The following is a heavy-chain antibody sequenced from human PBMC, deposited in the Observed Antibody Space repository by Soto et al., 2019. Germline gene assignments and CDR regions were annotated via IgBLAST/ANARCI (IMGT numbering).Heavy chain of an antibody. CDR3: ARDLLAANY. D-gene: IGHD2-15*01. J-gene: IGHJ4*02. CDR1: GYTFTSSY. Sequence: QVQLVQSGAEVKKPGASVKLSCKASGYTFTSSYVHWVRQAPGQGLEWVAIINPNGGSTNYAQEFQGRVTVTSDTSTSTVFMELSSLHCDDTAVYYCARDLLAANYWGQGTLVNVSS. CDR2: INPNGGST. V-gene: IGHV1-46*01.